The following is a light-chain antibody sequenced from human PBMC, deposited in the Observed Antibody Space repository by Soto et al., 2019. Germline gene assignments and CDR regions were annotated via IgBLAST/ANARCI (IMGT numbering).Light chain of an antibody. V-gene: IGKV3-15*01. CDR1: QSVRSN. J-gene: IGKJ5*01. Sequence: EIVMTQSPATLSLSPGERATLSCRASQSVRSNLAWYQQKPGQAPRLLIYGASTRATGIPGRFSGSGSGTEFALTISSLQSEDLAIYCCQLYNSWSSITFARGTRLEIQ. CDR2: GAS. CDR3: QLYNSWSSIT.